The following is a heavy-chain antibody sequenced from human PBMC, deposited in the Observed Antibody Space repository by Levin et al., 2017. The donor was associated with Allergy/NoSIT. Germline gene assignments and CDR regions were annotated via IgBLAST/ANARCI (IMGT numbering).Heavy chain of an antibody. CDR2: IRSKANSYAT. CDR3: TGLSSSWGR. J-gene: IGHJ4*02. V-gene: IGHV3-73*01. D-gene: IGHD6-13*01. Sequence: HSGGSLRLSCAASGFTFSGSAMHWVRQASGKGLEWVGRIRSKANSYATAYAASVKGRFTISRDDSKNTAYLQMNSLKTEDTAVYYCTGLSSSWGRWGQGTLVTVSS. CDR1: GFTFSGSA.